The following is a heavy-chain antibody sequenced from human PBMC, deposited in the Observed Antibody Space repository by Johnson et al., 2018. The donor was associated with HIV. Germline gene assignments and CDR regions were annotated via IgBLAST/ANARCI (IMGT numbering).Heavy chain of an antibody. V-gene: IGHV3-9*01. CDR2: ISWNSGSI. J-gene: IGHJ3*02. D-gene: IGHD6-19*01. Sequence: QLVESGGGLVQPGRSLRLSCAASGFTFDDYAMHWVRQAPGKGLEWVSGISWNSGSIGYADSVKGRFTISRDNAKNSLYLQMNSLRAEDTALYYCAKEASSGPDAFDIWGQGTMVTVSS. CDR3: AKEASSGPDAFDI. CDR1: GFTFDDYA.